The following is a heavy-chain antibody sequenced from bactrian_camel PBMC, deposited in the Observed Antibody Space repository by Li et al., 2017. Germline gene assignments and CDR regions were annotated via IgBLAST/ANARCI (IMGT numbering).Heavy chain of an antibody. V-gene: IGHV3S40*01. Sequence: LVESGGGLVQPGGSLTISRVTSGFTFNENDMTWVRQAPGKGLEWVSTIDNAGSRAFYADSVKGRFTMSRDNAKNTVYLQMNSLKTEDTALYYCATQIGLGQGTQVTVS. J-gene: IGHJ4*01. CDR1: GFTFNEND. CDR2: IDNAGSRA.